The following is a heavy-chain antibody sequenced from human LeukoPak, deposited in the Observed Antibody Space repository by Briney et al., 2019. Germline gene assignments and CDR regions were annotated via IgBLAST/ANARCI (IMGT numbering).Heavy chain of an antibody. Sequence: GESLKISCKGSGYSFTSYWIGWVRQMPGKGLEWMGIIYPGDSDTRYSPSFQGQVTISADKSISTAYLQWSSLEASDTAMYYCARQSADYYDSSGYSPFDYWGQGTLVTVSS. CDR2: IYPGDSDT. CDR3: ARQSADYYDSSGYSPFDY. D-gene: IGHD3-22*01. V-gene: IGHV5-51*01. CDR1: GYSFTSYW. J-gene: IGHJ4*02.